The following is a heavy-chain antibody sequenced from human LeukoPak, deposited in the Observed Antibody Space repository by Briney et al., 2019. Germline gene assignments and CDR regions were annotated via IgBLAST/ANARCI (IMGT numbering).Heavy chain of an antibody. CDR3: ARVFRNWDYDSSGYPDY. D-gene: IGHD3-22*01. CDR1: GYTFTGYY. J-gene: IGHJ4*02. CDR2: INPNSGGT. V-gene: IGHV1-2*06. Sequence: ASVKVSCKASGYTFTGYYMHWVRQAPGQGLEWMGRINPNSGGTNYAQKFQGRVTMTRDTSISTAYMELSRLRSDDTAVYYCARVFRNWDYDSSGYPDYGGQEPLVTVSS.